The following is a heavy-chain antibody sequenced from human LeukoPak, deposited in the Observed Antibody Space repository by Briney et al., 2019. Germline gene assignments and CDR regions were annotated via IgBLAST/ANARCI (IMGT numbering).Heavy chain of an antibody. V-gene: IGHV3-53*01. D-gene: IGHD3-10*01. CDR2: IYSGGST. CDR1: GFTVSSNY. CDR3: ARDGTGYYYYGMDV. J-gene: IGHJ6*02. Sequence: GSLRLSCAASGFTVSSNYMSWVRQAPGKGLEWVSVIYSGGSTYYADSVKGRFTISRDNSKNTLYLQMNSLRAEDTAVYYCARDGTGYYYYGMDVWGQGTTVTVSS.